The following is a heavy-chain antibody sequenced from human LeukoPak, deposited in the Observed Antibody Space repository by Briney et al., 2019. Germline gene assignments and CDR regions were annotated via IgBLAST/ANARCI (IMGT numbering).Heavy chain of an antibody. CDR1: GGSISSGSYY. D-gene: IGHD3-10*01. CDR2: IYTSGST. J-gene: IGHJ6*03. Sequence: SQTLSLTCTVSGGSISSGSYYWSWIRQPAGKGLEWIGRIYTSGSTNYNPSLKSRVTISVDTSKNQFSLKLSSVTAADTAVYYCARDDYIPAAYGYYYYYMDVWGKGTTVTVSS. CDR3: ARDDYIPAAYGYYYYYMDV. V-gene: IGHV4-61*02.